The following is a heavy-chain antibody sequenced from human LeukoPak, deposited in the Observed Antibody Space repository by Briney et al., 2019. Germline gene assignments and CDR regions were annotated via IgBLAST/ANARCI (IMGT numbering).Heavy chain of an antibody. CDR2: IRSKADGGTP. CDR3: TTRSPARYCSDGACYSSADY. D-gene: IGHD2-15*01. Sequence: PGGSLRLSCAASGFTFSRYWMNWVRQAPGKGLEWVGHIRSKADGGTPDYIAPVKGRFTISRDDSKDTLYLQMNSLNTEDTAMYYCTTRSPARYCSDGACYSSADYWGQGTLVTVSS. J-gene: IGHJ4*02. V-gene: IGHV3-15*07. CDR1: GFTFSRYW.